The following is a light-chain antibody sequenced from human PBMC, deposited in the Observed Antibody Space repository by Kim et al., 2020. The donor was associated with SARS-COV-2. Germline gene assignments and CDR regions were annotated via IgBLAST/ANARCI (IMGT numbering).Light chain of an antibody. J-gene: IGLJ2*01. Sequence: GQSATLSCTGTSSDGGGYNYVSWYQQHPGKAPKLMIYEVNKRPSGVPDRFSGSKSGNTASLTVSGLQAEDEADYYCSSYAGSNNLVFGGGTQLTVL. CDR2: EVN. CDR1: SSDGGGYNY. CDR3: SSYAGSNNLV. V-gene: IGLV2-8*01.